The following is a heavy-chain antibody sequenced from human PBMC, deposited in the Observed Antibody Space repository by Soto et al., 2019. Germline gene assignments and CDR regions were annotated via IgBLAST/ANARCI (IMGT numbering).Heavy chain of an antibody. Sequence: GGSLRLSCAASGFTFSSYWMSWVRQAPGKGLEWVANIKQDGSEKYYVDSVKGRFTISRDNAKNSLYLQMNSLRAEDTAVYYRARQDSYCSGGSCSFDYWGQGTLVTLSS. CDR1: GFTFSSYW. J-gene: IGHJ4*02. CDR2: IKQDGSEK. V-gene: IGHV3-7*01. CDR3: ARQDSYCSGGSCSFDY. D-gene: IGHD2-15*01.